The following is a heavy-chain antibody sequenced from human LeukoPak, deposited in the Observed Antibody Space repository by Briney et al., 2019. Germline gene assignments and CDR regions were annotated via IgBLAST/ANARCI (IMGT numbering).Heavy chain of an antibody. Sequence: GGSLGLSCAASGFTFSSYWMHWVRQAPGKGLVWVSRINSDGSSTSYADSVKGRFTISRDNAKNTLYLQMNSLRAEDTAVYYCARASGGIAVAGIDYWGQGTLVTVSS. CDR3: ARASGGIAVAGIDY. D-gene: IGHD6-19*01. J-gene: IGHJ4*02. CDR2: INSDGSST. V-gene: IGHV3-74*01. CDR1: GFTFSSYW.